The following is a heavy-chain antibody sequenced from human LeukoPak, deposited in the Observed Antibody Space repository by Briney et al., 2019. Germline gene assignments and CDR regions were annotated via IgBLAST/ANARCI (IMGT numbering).Heavy chain of an antibody. CDR1: GGSISSYY. Sequence: SETLSLTCTVSGGSISSYYWSWIRQPPGKGLEWIGYIYNSGSTNYNPSLKSRVTISVDTSKNQFSLKLSSVTAADTAVYYCARVPYYYDSSGYYGAFDIWGQGTMVTVSS. CDR3: ARVPYYYDSSGYYGAFDI. V-gene: IGHV4-59*01. J-gene: IGHJ3*02. D-gene: IGHD3-22*01. CDR2: IYNSGST.